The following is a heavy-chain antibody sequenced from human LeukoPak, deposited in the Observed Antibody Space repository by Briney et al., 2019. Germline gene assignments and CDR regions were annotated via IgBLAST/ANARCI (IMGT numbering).Heavy chain of an antibody. CDR1: GYTLTELS. J-gene: IGHJ4*02. D-gene: IGHD3-22*01. Sequence: ASVKVSCKVSGYTLTELSMHWVRLAPGKGLEWMGGFDPEDGETIYAQKFQGRVTMTEDTSTDTAYMELSSLRSEDTAVYYCAREAERGDSSSYYGYYFDYWGQGALVTVSS. CDR2: FDPEDGET. CDR3: AREAERGDSSSYYGYYFDY. V-gene: IGHV1-24*01.